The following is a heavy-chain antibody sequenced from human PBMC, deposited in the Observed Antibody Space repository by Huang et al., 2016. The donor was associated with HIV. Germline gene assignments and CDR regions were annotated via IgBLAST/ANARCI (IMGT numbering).Heavy chain of an antibody. CDR1: GFAFSSFS. V-gene: IGHV3-30-3*01. J-gene: IGHJ4*02. CDR3: ARVSAFEQYFDH. D-gene: IGHD6-13*01. CDR2: ISYDGNNK. Sequence: QVQLVESGGGVVQPGMSLRLSCAASGFAFSSFSLHWVRQAPGKGLEWVAYISYDGNNKYDADSVKGRFSVSRDSSTSSLYLQMNSLTTDDTALYYCARVSAFEQYFDHWGLGAQVTVS.